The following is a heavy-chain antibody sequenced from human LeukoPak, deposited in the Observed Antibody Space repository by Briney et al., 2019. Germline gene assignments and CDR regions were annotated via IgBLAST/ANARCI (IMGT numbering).Heavy chain of an antibody. V-gene: IGHV3-11*04. CDR1: GFTLSDYY. J-gene: IGHJ6*03. CDR3: ARDYYMDV. Sequence: GGSLRLSCVTSGFTLSDYYMSWIRQAPGKGLEWVSYSSLTGRTVYYSDSVKGRFTVSRDSGKNSVYLQMNSLRVEDTAVYYCARDYYMDVWGKGTTVTVS. CDR2: SSLTGRTV.